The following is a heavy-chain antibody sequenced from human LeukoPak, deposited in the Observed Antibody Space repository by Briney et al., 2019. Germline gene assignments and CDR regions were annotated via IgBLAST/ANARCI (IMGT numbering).Heavy chain of an antibody. V-gene: IGHV3-74*01. CDR2: INTDGTTT. Sequence: PGGSLRLSCAASGFTFTSYWMHWVRQAPGKGLVWVSGINTDGTTTSYADSVKGRFTISRDNAKNTLYLQRNSLRADDTAMYYCATSRSFDYWGQGTLVTVSS. J-gene: IGHJ4*02. CDR1: GFTFTSYW. CDR3: ATSRSFDY. D-gene: IGHD3-16*01.